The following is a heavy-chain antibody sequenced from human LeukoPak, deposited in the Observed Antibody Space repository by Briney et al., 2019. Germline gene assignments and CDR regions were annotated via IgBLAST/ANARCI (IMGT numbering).Heavy chain of an antibody. CDR2: IKEDGSEK. Sequence: PGGSLRLSCAASGFTVSTYWVSGVSQAPGKGLEWLANIKEDGSEKYYVDSVKGRSTISIDNAMNSLFLQMNSLRAEDTAGHYCAVEVYYFDYWGQGTLVTVSS. D-gene: IGHD2-8*01. V-gene: IGHV3-7*02. CDR3: AVEVYYFDY. J-gene: IGHJ4*02. CDR1: GFTVSTYW.